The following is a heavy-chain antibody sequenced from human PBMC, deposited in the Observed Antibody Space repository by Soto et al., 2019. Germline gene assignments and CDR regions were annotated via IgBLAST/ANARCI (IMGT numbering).Heavy chain of an antibody. D-gene: IGHD2-2*03. V-gene: IGHV4-38-2*02. J-gene: IGHJ5*02. CDR3: ARDFPLLGYCSSTSCYNRFDA. CDR1: GYSISSGFY. Sequence: SETLSLTCGVSGYSISSGFYWGWIRQTPGKGLEWIGNIYQSGTTYYNPSLKSRVTISVDTSKNQFSLRLSSVTAADTAVYYCARDFPLLGYCSSTSCYNRFDACGQGMRVTVSS. CDR2: IYQSGTT.